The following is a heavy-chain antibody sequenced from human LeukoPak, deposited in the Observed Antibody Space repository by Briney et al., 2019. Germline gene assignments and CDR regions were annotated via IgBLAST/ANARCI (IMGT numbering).Heavy chain of an antibody. CDR3: SRDSLSSCGGDCYSGLDV. CDR2: TSSSSAYT. CDR1: GFTFSSFS. V-gene: IGHV3-21*01. J-gene: IGHJ6*02. D-gene: IGHD2-21*02. Sequence: GGSLRLSCAASGFTFSSFSMIWVRQAPGKGLEWVSSTSSSSAYTFYAESGKGRFTISRDNAKNTLYLQMNSLRAEDTAVYYCSRDSLSSCGGDCYSGLDVWGQGTTVTVSS.